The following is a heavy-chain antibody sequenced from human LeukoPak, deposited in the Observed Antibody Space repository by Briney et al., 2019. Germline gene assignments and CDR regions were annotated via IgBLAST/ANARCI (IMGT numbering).Heavy chain of an antibody. J-gene: IGHJ4*02. CDR1: GYTFTGYY. CDR3: ASFSNYGSGSYYTHDY. V-gene: IGHV1-2*06. CDR2: INPNSGGT. Sequence: ASVKVSCKASGYTFTGYYMHWVRQAPGQGLEWMGRINPNSGGTNYAQKFQGRVTMTRDTSISTAYMELSRLRSDDTAVYYCASFSNYGSGSYYTHDYWGQGTLVAVSS. D-gene: IGHD3-10*01.